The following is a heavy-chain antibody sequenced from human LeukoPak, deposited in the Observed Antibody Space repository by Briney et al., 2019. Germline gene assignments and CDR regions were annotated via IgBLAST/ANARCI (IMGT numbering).Heavy chain of an antibody. CDR2: ISDDGGTI. CDR3: ARDAYSGSYYYPAHYFDY. D-gene: IGHD1-26*01. V-gene: IGHV3-43*02. CDR1: GFTFDDYA. J-gene: IGHJ4*02. Sequence: GGSLRLSCAASGFTFDDYAMHWVRQVPGKSLEWVSLISDDGGTIYYTDSVKGRFTISRDNSKNSLYLQMNSLRAEDTALYYCARDAYSGSYYYPAHYFDYWGQGTLVTVSS.